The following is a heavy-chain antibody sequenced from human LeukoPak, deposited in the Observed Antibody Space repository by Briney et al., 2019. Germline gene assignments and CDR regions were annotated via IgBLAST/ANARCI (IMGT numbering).Heavy chain of an antibody. CDR2: INPSGGST. Sequence: ASVKVSCKASGYTFTSYYMHWVRQAPGQGLEWMGIINPSGGSTSYAQKFQGRVTMTRDTSTSTVYMELSSLRSEDTAVYYCARNVPPLYSIRYTSIAAAGHGDYWGQGTLVTVSS. D-gene: IGHD6-13*01. V-gene: IGHV1-46*01. CDR3: ARNVPPLYSIRYTSIAAAGHGDY. CDR1: GYTFTSYY. J-gene: IGHJ4*02.